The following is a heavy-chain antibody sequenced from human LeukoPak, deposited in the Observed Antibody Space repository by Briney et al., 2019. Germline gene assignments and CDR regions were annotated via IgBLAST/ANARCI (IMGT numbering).Heavy chain of an antibody. J-gene: IGHJ6*02. V-gene: IGHV1-2*02. Sequence: ASVKVSCKASGYTFTGYYMHWVRQAPGQGLEWMGWINPNSGGTNYAQKFQGRVTMTRDTSISTAYMELSSLRSEDTAVYYCAREGPAAYCGGVCYSGYYYYGMDVWGQGTTVTVSS. CDR3: AREGPAAYCGGVCYSGYYYYGMDV. CDR2: INPNSGGT. CDR1: GYTFTGYY. D-gene: IGHD2-21*02.